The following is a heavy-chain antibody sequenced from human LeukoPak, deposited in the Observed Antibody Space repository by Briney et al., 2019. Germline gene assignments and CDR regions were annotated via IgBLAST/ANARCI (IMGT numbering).Heavy chain of an antibody. D-gene: IGHD1/OR15-1a*01. Sequence: ASVKVSCKASGYTVTGYYIHWERQAPGQGLEWMGWINPKSGGTNYAQKFQGRVTMTRDTSISTAYMELSRLRSDDTAVYYCARDGTAGVDYWGQGTLVTVSS. CDR3: ARDGTAGVDY. J-gene: IGHJ4*02. CDR2: INPKSGGT. V-gene: IGHV1-2*02. CDR1: GYTVTGYY.